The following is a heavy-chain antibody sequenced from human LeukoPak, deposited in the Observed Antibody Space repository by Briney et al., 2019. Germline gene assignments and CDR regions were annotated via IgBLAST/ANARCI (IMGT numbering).Heavy chain of an antibody. CDR1: GGSISSGGYY. CDR3: ARAEGLLMIKAFDI. J-gene: IGHJ3*02. D-gene: IGHD3-16*01. Sequence: PSETLSLTCTVSGGSISSGGYYWRWIRQPPGKGLEWIGYIYHSGSTYYNPSLKSRVTISVDTSKNQFSLKLSSVTAADTAVYYCARAEGLLMIKAFDIWGQGTMVTVSS. CDR2: IYHSGST. V-gene: IGHV4-30-2*01.